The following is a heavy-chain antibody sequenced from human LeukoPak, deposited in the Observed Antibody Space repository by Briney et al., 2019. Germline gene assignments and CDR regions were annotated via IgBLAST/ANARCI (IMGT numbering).Heavy chain of an antibody. CDR1: GGSISSSSYY. CDR2: IYYSGST. D-gene: IGHD5-18*01. J-gene: IGHJ5*02. Sequence: SETLSLTCTVSGGSISSSSYYWGWIRQPPGKGLEWIRSIYYSGSTYYNPSLKSRVTISVDTSKNQFSLKLSSVTAADTAVYYCARHLKDTAMVTSSWFDPWGQGTLVTVSS. CDR3: ARHLKDTAMVTSSWFDP. V-gene: IGHV4-39*01.